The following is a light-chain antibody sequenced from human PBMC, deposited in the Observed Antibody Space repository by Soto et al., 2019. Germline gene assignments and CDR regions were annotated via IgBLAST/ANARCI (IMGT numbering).Light chain of an antibody. CDR1: QGLSGS. CDR3: QQGHNWPLT. J-gene: IGKJ5*01. Sequence: DIQMTQSPSSVSASVGDRVTITCRATQGLSGSLAWYQQKPGKAPRLLISVTSRLQSGVPSRFSGRASGTEFTLTIDSLQPEDLATYYCQQGHNWPLTFGQGTRLE. CDR2: VTS. V-gene: IGKV1-12*01.